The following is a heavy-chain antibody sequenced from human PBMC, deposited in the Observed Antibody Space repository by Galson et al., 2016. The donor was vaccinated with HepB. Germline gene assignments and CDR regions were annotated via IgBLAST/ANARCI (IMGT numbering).Heavy chain of an antibody. CDR2: MNPNNGNT. CDR1: GSTLTSYD. D-gene: IGHD1-20*01. V-gene: IGHV1-8*01. CDR3: VPHLTETPDYFHF. J-gene: IGHJ4*02. Sequence: SVKVSCKASGSTLTSYDIDWVRQATGQGLEWMGWMNPNNGNTSYPQKFQGRVTMTRDNSTNTAYMELGGLRSEDTAVYYCVPHLTETPDYFHFWGQGTLVTVSS.